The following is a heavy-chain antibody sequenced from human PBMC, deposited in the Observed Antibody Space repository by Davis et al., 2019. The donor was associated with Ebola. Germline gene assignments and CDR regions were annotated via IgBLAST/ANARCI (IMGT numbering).Heavy chain of an antibody. CDR1: GFTFSSYG. CDR3: ARDIGYSNGWPDYYYYGMDV. J-gene: IGHJ6*02. V-gene: IGHV3-30*03. CDR2: IAHDGSNK. Sequence: GGSLRLSCAATGFTFSSYGIHWVRQAPGKGLEWVAFIAHDGSNKYYADSVKGRFTISRDNSKKTLYLQMNSLRAEDTAVYYCARDIGYSNGWPDYYYYGMDVWGQGTTVTVSS. D-gene: IGHD4-11*01.